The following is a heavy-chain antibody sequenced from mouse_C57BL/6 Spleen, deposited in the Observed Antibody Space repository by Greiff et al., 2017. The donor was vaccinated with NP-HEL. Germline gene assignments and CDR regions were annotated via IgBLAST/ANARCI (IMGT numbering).Heavy chain of an antibody. Sequence: VQLQQPGAELVRPGSSVKLSCKASGYTFTSYWMHWVKQRPIQGLEWIGNIDPSDSETHYNQKFKDKATLTVDKSSSTAYMQLRSLTSEDSAVYYCARGNSNYDFDYWGQGTTLTVSS. CDR3: ARGNSNYDFDY. CDR2: IDPSDSET. J-gene: IGHJ2*01. CDR1: GYTFTSYW. D-gene: IGHD2-5*01. V-gene: IGHV1-52*01.